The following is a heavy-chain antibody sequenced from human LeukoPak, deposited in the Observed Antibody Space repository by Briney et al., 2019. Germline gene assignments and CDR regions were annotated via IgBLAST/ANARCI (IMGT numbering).Heavy chain of an antibody. CDR3: AREYTTSSTSFDQ. CDR2: IKHTGYT. D-gene: IGHD6-6*01. Sequence: SETLSLTCGVFGGSLSGHFWSWICQSPGKGLEWIGEIKHTGYTNYNPSLKSRVTISVDTSKNQFSLKLTSVTAADTAVYYCAREYTTSSTSFDQWGQGTLVTVSS. CDR1: GGSLSGHF. J-gene: IGHJ4*02. V-gene: IGHV4-34*01.